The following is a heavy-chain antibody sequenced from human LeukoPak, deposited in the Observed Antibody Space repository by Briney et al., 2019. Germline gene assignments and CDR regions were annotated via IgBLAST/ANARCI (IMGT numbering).Heavy chain of an antibody. J-gene: IGHJ5*02. V-gene: IGHV3-23*01. CDR3: AKDRVSPGFNLFDP. CDR1: GFTFSTYA. CDR2: ISGRGDTT. Sequence: GGSLRLSCAASGFTFSTYAMSWVRQAPGKGLEWVSAISGRGDTTYYADSVKGRFTISRDNSKSTVFLQMNSLRTEGTAVYYCAKDRVSPGFNLFDPWGQGTLVTVSS. D-gene: IGHD3-16*01.